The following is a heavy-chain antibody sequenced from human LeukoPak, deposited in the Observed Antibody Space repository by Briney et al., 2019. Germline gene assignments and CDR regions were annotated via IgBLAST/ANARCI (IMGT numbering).Heavy chain of an antibody. CDR1: GYTFTGYY. V-gene: IGHV1-2*02. J-gene: IGHJ4*02. CDR3: ARVHSGYDFLDY. CDR2: INPNSGGT. Sequence: ASVKVSCKASGYTFTGYYMHWVRQAPGQGLEWMGWINPNSGGTNYAQKFQGRVTMTRDTSISTAYMELSRLRSDDTAVYYCARVHSGYDFLDYWGQGTLVTVSS. D-gene: IGHD5-12*01.